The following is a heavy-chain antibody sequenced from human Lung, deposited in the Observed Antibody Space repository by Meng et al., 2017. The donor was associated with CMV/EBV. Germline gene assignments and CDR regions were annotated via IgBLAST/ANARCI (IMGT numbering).Heavy chain of an antibody. Sequence: GGSLRLXCTASGFNFVDYAMSWVRQAPGKGPEWLGFIRSEGYGGTREYAASVKGRFTISRDDSKSNAYLQMDSLNTEDTALYYCTTGGGGSHGYPYYFDYXGQGXLVTVSS. CDR2: IRSEGYGGTR. CDR1: GFNFVDYA. J-gene: IGHJ4*02. D-gene: IGHD5-18*01. CDR3: TTGGGGSHGYPYYFDY. V-gene: IGHV3-49*04.